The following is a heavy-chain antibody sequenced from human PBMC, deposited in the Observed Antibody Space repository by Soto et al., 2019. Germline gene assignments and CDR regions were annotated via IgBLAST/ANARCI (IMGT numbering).Heavy chain of an antibody. Sequence: GASVKVSCKASGGTFSSYAISWVRQAPGQGLEWMGGIIPIFGTANYAQKFQGRVTITADESTSTAYMELSSLRSEDTAVYYCARGSPRHYYYDSSGYYPVSWGQGTLVTVSS. CDR3: ARGSPRHYYYDSSGYYPVS. V-gene: IGHV1-69*13. J-gene: IGHJ4*02. CDR2: IIPIFGTA. CDR1: GGTFSSYA. D-gene: IGHD3-22*01.